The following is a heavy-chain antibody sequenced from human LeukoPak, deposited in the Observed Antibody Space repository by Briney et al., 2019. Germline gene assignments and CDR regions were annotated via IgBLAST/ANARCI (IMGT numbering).Heavy chain of an antibody. CDR3: ARSMKGDVTSDY. D-gene: IGHD2/OR15-2a*01. Sequence: PGGSLRLSCAASGFTFSSYAMSWVRQAPGKGLEWVSSISSSSSYIYYADSVKGRFTISRDNAKNSLYLQMNSLRAEDTAVYYCARSMKGDVTSDYWGQGTLVTVSS. CDR2: ISSSSSYI. CDR1: GFTFSSYA. J-gene: IGHJ4*02. V-gene: IGHV3-21*01.